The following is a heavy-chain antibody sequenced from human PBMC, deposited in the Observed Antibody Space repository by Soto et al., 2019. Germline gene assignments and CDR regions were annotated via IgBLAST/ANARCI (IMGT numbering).Heavy chain of an antibody. CDR2: IIPIFGTA. V-gene: IGHV1-69*06. CDR3: ARVEWESWFDP. D-gene: IGHD1-26*01. Sequence: QMQLVQSGAEVKKPGSSVKVSCKASGGTFSSYAISWVRQDPGQGLEWMGWIIPIFGTANYAQKLQGRVTMTTDTSTSTAYMELRSLRSDDTAVYYCARVEWESWFDPWGQGTLVTVSS. J-gene: IGHJ5*02. CDR1: GGTFSSYA.